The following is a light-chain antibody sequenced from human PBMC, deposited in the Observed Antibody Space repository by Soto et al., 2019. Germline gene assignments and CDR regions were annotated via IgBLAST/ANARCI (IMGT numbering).Light chain of an antibody. J-gene: IGKJ1*01. CDR1: QSLQHSNGYNY. V-gene: IGKV2-28*01. CDR2: LAS. CDR3: MQALQPPA. Sequence: DIVMTQSPLSLPVTPGEPASISCRSSQSLQHSNGYNYLDWYVQKPGQSPQILIYLASNRASGVPERFSGSGSGTDFTLKISRVEAEDVGTYYCMQALQPPAFGQGTKVEIQ.